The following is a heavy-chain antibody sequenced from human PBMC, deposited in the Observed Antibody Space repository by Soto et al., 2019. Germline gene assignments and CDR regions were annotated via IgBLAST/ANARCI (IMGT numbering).Heavy chain of an antibody. J-gene: IGHJ4*02. CDR3: SPPVSSGWYYDN. CDR1: GGSISSSSYY. V-gene: IGHV4-39*01. D-gene: IGHD6-19*01. Sequence: QLQLQESGPGLVKPSETLSLTCTVSGGSISSSSYYWGWIRQPPGKGLEWIGSIYYSGITYYSPSLKSRVTISVDTSKNQLSLQLRSVTAADTAVYFCSPPVSSGWYYDNWGQGTLVTVSS. CDR2: IYYSGIT.